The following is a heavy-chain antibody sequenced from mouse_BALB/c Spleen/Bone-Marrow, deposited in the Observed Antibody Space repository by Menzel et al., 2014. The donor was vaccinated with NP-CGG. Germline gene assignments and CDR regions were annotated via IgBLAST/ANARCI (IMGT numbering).Heavy chain of an antibody. V-gene: IGHV5-4*02. J-gene: IGHJ3*01. CDR3: ARALYGSSYGFAY. CDR1: GFTFSDYY. CDR2: ISDGGSYT. Sequence: EVQLVESGGVLVKPGGSLKLSCAASGFTFSDYYMYWVRQTPEKRLEWVATISDGGSYTYYPDSVKGRFTISRDNAKNNLYLQMSSLKSEDTAMYYCARALYGSSYGFAYWGQGTLVTVSA. D-gene: IGHD1-1*01.